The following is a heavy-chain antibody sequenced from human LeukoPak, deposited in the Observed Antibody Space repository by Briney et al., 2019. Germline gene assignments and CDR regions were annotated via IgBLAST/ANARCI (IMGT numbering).Heavy chain of an antibody. CDR1: GFTFSSYA. D-gene: IGHD6-13*01. Sequence: GGSLRLSCAASGFTFSSYALTWVRQAPDKGLEWVAVISYDGSNKYYADSVKGRFTISRDNSKNTLYLQMNSLRAEDTAVYYCAKKAAAGTGDFDYWGQGTLFTVSS. CDR3: AKKAAAGTGDFDY. CDR2: ISYDGSNK. V-gene: IGHV3-30*18. J-gene: IGHJ4*02.